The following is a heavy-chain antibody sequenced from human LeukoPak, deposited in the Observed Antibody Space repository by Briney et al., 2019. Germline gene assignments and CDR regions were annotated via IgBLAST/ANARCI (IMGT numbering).Heavy chain of an antibody. Sequence: ASVKVSCKASGYTFTGYYMHWVRQAPGQGLEWMRRINPNSGGTNYAQKFQGRVTMTRDTSISTAYMELSRLRSDDTAVYYCAREMATGPIDYWGQGTLVTVSS. CDR3: AREMATGPIDY. J-gene: IGHJ4*02. V-gene: IGHV1-2*06. D-gene: IGHD5-24*01. CDR2: INPNSGGT. CDR1: GYTFTGYY.